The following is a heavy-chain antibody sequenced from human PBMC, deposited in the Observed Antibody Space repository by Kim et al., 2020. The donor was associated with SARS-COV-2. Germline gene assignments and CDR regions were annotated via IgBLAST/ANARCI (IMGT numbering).Heavy chain of an antibody. D-gene: IGHD6-25*01. Sequence: EKYYVDSVKGRFTISRDNAKNSLYLQMNSLRAEDTAVYYCARDAAAWGFDYWGQGTLVTVSS. CDR2: EK. J-gene: IGHJ4*02. V-gene: IGHV3-7*01. CDR3: ARDAAAWGFDY.